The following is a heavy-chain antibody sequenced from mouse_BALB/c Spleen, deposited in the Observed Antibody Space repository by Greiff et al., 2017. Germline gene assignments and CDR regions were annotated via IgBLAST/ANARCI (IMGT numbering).Heavy chain of an antibody. CDR2: ISSGGST. V-gene: IGHV5-6-5*01. CDR3: ARGLDYDATGFAY. Sequence: EVKVEESGGGLVKPGGSLKLSCAASGFTFSSYAMSWVRQTPEKRLEWVASISSGGSTYYPDSVKGRFTISRDNARNILYLQMSSLRSEDTAMYYYARGLDYDATGFAYWGQGTLVTVSA. D-gene: IGHD2-4*01. J-gene: IGHJ3*01. CDR1: GFTFSSYA.